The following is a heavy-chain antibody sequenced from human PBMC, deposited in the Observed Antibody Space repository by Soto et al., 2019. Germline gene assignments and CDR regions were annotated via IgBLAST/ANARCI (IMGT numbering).Heavy chain of an antibody. CDR1: GFTFSSYG. V-gene: IGHV3-30*18. CDR3: AKARHATRRGVYSGSYTYYGMDV. D-gene: IGHD1-26*01. CDR2: ISYDGSNK. Sequence: QVQLVESGGGVVQPGRSLRLSCAASGFTFSSYGMHWVRQAPGKGLEWVAVISYDGSNKYYADSVKGRFTISRDNSKNTLYLQMNSLRAEDTAVYYCAKARHATRRGVYSGSYTYYGMDVWGQGTTVTVSS. J-gene: IGHJ6*02.